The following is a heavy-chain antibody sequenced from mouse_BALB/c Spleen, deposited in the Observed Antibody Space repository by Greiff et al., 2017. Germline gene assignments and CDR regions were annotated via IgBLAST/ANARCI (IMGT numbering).Heavy chain of an antibody. CDR2: IDPANGNT. D-gene: IGHD3-2*01. J-gene: IGHJ4*01. Sequence: EVQLQQSGAELVKPGASVKLSCTASGFNIKDTYMHWVKQRPEQGLEWIGRIDPANGNTKYDPKFQGKATITADTSSNTAYLQLSSLTSEDTAVYYCALDSSGYVGDYWGQGTSVTVSS. V-gene: IGHV14-3*02. CDR3: ALDSSGYVGDY. CDR1: GFNIKDTY.